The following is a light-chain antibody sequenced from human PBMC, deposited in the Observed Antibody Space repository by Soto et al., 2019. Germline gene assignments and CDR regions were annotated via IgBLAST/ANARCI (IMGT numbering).Light chain of an antibody. CDR1: HSVSSSY. Sequence: ETVLTQSPGTLSLSPGERATLSCRASHSVSSSYLAWYQQKPGQAPRLLIYTASTRATGIPDRFSGSGSVTDFTLTISRLEPEDFAVYYCQHYGSSPPSWTFGQGTKVEIK. J-gene: IGKJ1*01. CDR3: QHYGSSPPSWT. CDR2: TAS. V-gene: IGKV3-20*01.